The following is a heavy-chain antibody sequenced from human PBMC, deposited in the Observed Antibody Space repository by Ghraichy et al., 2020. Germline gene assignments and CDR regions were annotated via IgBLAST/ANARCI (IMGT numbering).Heavy chain of an antibody. Sequence: SETLSLTCTVSGGSISSSSYYWGWIRQPPGKGLEWIGSIYYSGSTYYNPSLKSRVTISVDTSKNQFSLKLSSVTAADTAVYYCARHYGGGIAVDFDYWGQGTLVTVSS. CDR1: GGSISSSSYY. J-gene: IGHJ4*02. V-gene: IGHV4-39*01. D-gene: IGHD6-19*01. CDR3: ARHYGGGIAVDFDY. CDR2: IYYSGST.